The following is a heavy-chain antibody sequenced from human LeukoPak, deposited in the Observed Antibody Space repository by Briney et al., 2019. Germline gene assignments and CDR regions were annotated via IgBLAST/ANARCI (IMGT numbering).Heavy chain of an antibody. D-gene: IGHD2-8*01. CDR2: ISYDGSNK. J-gene: IGHJ3*02. CDR3: AKDNGNAFDI. CDR1: GFTFSSYA. V-gene: IGHV3-30*04. Sequence: QPGGSLRLPCAASGFTFSSYAMHWVRQAPGKGLEWVAVISYDGSNKYYADSVKGRFTISRDNSKNTLYLQMNSLRAEDTAVYYCAKDNGNAFDIWGQGTMVTVSS.